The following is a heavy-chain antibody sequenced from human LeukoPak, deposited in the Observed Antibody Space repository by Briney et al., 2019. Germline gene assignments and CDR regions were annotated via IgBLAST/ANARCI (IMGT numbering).Heavy chain of an antibody. CDR2: IKEDGSEK. D-gene: IGHD3-10*01. J-gene: IGHJ3*02. V-gene: IGHV3-7*01. CDR1: GFPLSIYW. Sequence: GGSLTLSCVASGFPLSIYWMSWVRQAPGRGLEWVANIKEDGSEKYDVGSVKGRFTTSRDNAKNSLYLHMDSLAAEDTASYYCARDWVAGVPFDTFDIWGQGTMVSVS. CDR3: ARDWVAGVPFDTFDI.